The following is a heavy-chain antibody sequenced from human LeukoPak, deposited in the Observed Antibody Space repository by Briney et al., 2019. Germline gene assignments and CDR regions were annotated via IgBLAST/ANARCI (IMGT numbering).Heavy chain of an antibody. Sequence: PGGSLRLSCAASGFTFSNYDMHWVRQAPGKGLEWVAFIRYDENDKYYADAVKGRFTISRDNSKNTLFLQMNSLTTDDTAVYYCAEGSYYAYWGQGTLVTVSS. CDR2: IRYDENDK. D-gene: IGHD1-26*01. V-gene: IGHV3-30*02. CDR3: AEGSYYAY. CDR1: GFTFSNYD. J-gene: IGHJ4*02.